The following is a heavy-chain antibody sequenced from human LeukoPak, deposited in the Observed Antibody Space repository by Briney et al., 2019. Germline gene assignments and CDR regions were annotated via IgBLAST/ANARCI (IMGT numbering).Heavy chain of an antibody. CDR1: GGSFSGYY. CDR3: ASAGYYYDSSGYYYNWFDP. V-gene: IGHV4-34*01. Sequence: SETLSLTCAVYGGSFSGYYWSWIRQPPGKGLEWIGEINHSGSTNYNPSLKSRVTISVDTSKNQFSLKLSSVTAADTAVYYCASAGYYYDSSGYYYNWFDPWGQGTLVTVSS. D-gene: IGHD3-22*01. CDR2: INHSGST. J-gene: IGHJ5*02.